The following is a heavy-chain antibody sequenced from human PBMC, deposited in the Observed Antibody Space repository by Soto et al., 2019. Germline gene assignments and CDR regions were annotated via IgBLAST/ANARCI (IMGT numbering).Heavy chain of an antibody. V-gene: IGHV3-23*01. Sequence: GGSLRFSCAASGFTFSTYAMNWVRQAPGKGLEWVSTISVSGDSAFFADSVRGRFTISRDNSKNTVYLQMNSLRAEDTAVYYCASSLLTPFDYWGQGTLVTVSS. D-gene: IGHD7-27*01. CDR1: GFTFSTYA. CDR2: ISVSGDSA. CDR3: ASSLLTPFDY. J-gene: IGHJ4*02.